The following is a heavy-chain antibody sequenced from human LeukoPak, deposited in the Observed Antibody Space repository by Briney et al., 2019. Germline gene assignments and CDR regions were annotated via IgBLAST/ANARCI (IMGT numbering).Heavy chain of an antibody. J-gene: IGHJ4*02. CDR1: GYSFTSYW. V-gene: IGHV5-51*01. CDR2: IYPGDSDS. CDR3: ARAPSSGAYIDY. D-gene: IGHD6-25*01. Sequence: GESLKISCKGSGYSFTSYWIGWVRQMPRKGLEWMGIIYPGDSDSRYSPSFQGQVTISVDKSINTAYLQWSSLKASDTAMYYCARAPSSGAYIDYWGQGTLVTVSS.